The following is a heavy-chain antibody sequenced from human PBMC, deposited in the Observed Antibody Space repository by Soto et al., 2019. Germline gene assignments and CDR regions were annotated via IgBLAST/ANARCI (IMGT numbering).Heavy chain of an antibody. CDR3: TKASYCISTSCYGRYMDV. CDR2: ISGSGGST. V-gene: IGHV3-23*01. Sequence: EVQLLESGGGLVQPGGSLRLSCAASGFTFSSYAMSWVRQAPGKGLEWVSAISGSGGSTYYADSVKGRFTISRDNSKNTLYLQINSLRAEDTAVYYCTKASYCISTSCYGRYMDVWGKGTTVTVSS. D-gene: IGHD2-2*01. J-gene: IGHJ6*03. CDR1: GFTFSSYA.